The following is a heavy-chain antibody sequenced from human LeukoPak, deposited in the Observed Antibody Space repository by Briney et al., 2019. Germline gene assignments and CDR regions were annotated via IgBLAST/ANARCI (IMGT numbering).Heavy chain of an antibody. V-gene: IGHV3-48*03. J-gene: IGHJ4*01. CDR1: GFTFSHYE. D-gene: IGHD5-12*01. CDR2: ISPTGSTM. CDR3: ASLPVARTFDY. Sequence: GGSLRLSCAASGFTFSHYEMYWVRQAPGKGLEWVSYISPTGSTMYYADSVKGRFTISRDNAKNSLYLQMNSLRADDTAVYYCASLPVARTFDYWTHVALVTVTS.